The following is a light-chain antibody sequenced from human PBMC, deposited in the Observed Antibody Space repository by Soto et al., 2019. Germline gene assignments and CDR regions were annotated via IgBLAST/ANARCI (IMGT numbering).Light chain of an antibody. CDR3: QQYDNYPLT. J-gene: IGKJ4*01. V-gene: IGKV1-5*01. Sequence: DIQTTQSPSTLSASVGDRVTITCGASQSVRSWLAWYQQKPGRAPKFLIYDASSLESGVPSRFSGSGSGTEFTLTISNLQPDDFATYYCQQYDNYPLTFGGGTKVDIK. CDR1: QSVRSW. CDR2: DAS.